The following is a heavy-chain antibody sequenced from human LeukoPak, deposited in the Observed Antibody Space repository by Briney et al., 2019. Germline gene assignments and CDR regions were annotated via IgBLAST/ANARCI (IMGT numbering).Heavy chain of an antibody. J-gene: IGHJ4*02. D-gene: IGHD6-13*01. CDR1: GFTVSNNY. Sequence: GGSLRLSCAVFGFTVSNNYMNWVRQAPGKGLEWVSVIYSGGSTYYADSVKGRFTISRDNLKNTLLLQMNSLRGEDTAVYYCARSGAAGTFDYWGQGTLVTVSS. CDR3: ARSGAAGTFDY. V-gene: IGHV3-66*01. CDR2: IYSGGST.